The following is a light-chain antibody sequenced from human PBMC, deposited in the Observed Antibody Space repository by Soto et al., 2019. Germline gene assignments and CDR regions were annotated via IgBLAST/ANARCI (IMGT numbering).Light chain of an antibody. CDR2: KAS. CDR1: QSISSW. V-gene: IGKV1-5*03. CDR3: QQCYSYPWT. Sequence: DIQMTQSPSTLSASVGDRVTITCRASQSISSWLAWYQQKPGKAPKGLIYKASTLESGAPSRFSGSGSGTEFTLTISSLQPDDFATYYCQQCYSYPWTFGQGTKVDIK. J-gene: IGKJ1*01.